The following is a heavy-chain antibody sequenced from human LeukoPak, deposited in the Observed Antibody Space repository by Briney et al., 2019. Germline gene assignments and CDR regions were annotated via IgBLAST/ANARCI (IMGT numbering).Heavy chain of an antibody. CDR1: GYNFITIA. CDR3: ARGGPWVVATINDYYLDV. Sequence: ASVKVSCKASGYNFITIATSWVRQAPGQGLEWMGWSSAYNGDGNFVQKFQGRVTMTTDTSTNTAYKELRSLRYDDTAAYYCARGGPWVVATINDYYLDVWGKGTTVTVSS. CDR2: SSAYNGDG. D-gene: IGHD5-24*01. V-gene: IGHV1-18*01. J-gene: IGHJ6*03.